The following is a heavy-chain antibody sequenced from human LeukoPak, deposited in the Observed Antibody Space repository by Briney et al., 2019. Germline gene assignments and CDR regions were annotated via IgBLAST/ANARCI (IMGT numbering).Heavy chain of an antibody. D-gene: IGHD2-2*01. J-gene: IGHJ4*02. CDR3: AKVGLGYCSSTSCSHFDY. Sequence: GGSLRLSCAASGFTVSSNYMSWVRQAPGKGLEWVSVIYSGGSTYYADSVKGRFTISRDNSKNTLYLQMNSLRAEDTAVYYCAKVGLGYCSSTSCSHFDYWGQGTLVTVSS. V-gene: IGHV3-53*05. CDR1: GFTVSSNY. CDR2: IYSGGST.